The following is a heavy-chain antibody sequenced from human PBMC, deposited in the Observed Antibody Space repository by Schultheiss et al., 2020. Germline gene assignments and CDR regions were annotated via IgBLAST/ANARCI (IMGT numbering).Heavy chain of an antibody. D-gene: IGHD3-9*01. J-gene: IGHJ4*02. CDR1: GGTFSSYA. V-gene: IGHV1-69*13. CDR3: ARVRATKHYDTNLGY. Sequence: SVTVSCKASGGTFSSYAISWVRQAPGQGLEWMGGIIPIFGTANYAQKFQGRVTITADESTSTAYMELSSLRSEDTAVYYCARVRATKHYDTNLGYWGQGTLVNVSA. CDR2: IIPIFGTA.